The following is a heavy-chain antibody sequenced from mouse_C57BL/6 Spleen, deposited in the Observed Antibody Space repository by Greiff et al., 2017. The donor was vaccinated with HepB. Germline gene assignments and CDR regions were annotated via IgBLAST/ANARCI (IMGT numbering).Heavy chain of an antibody. CDR2: IWSGGST. CDR3: AKLTVVAKNAMDY. CDR1: GFSLTSYG. J-gene: IGHJ4*01. D-gene: IGHD1-1*01. Sequence: QVQLKQSGPGLVQPSQSLSITCTVSGFSLTSYGVHWVRQPPGKGLEWLGVIWSGGSTDYNAAFISRLSISKDNSKSQVFFKMNSLQADDTAIYYCAKLTVVAKNAMDYWGQGTSVTVSS. V-gene: IGHV2-4*01.